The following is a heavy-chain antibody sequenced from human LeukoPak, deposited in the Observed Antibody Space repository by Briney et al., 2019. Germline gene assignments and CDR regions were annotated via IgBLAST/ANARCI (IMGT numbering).Heavy chain of an antibody. CDR3: AREIDGAEGY. CDR2: INAGNGNT. D-gene: IGHD5-24*01. Sequence: ASVKVSCKASGYTFTTYGISWVRQAPGQGLEWMGWINAGNGNTKYSQKFQGRVTITRDTSASTAYMELSSLRSEDTAVYYCAREIDGAEGYWGQGTLVAVSS. CDR1: GYTFTTYG. J-gene: IGHJ4*02. V-gene: IGHV1-18*01.